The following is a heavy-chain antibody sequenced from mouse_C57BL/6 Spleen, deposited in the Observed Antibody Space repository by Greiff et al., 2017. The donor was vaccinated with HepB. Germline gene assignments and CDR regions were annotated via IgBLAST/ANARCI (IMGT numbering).Heavy chain of an antibody. D-gene: IGHD3-3*01. V-gene: IGHV1-80*01. CDR2: IYPGDGDT. CDR1: GYAFSSYW. CDR3: AREDLGQRYFDY. Sequence: VQLQESGAELVKPGASVKISCKASGYAFSSYWMNWVKQRPGKGLEWIGQIYPGDGDTNYNGKFKGKATLTADKSSSTAYMQLSSLTSEDSAVYFCAREDLGQRYFDYWGQGTPLTVSS. J-gene: IGHJ2*01.